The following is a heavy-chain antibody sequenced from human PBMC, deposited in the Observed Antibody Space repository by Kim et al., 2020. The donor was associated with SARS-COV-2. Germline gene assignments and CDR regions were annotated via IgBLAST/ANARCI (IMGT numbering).Heavy chain of an antibody. J-gene: IGHJ4*02. V-gene: IGHV4-4*07. CDR3: ATWFALDY. CDR2: TGNS. Sequence: TGNSDYNPSLKSRVSMSVDTSKNQLSLRLTSVTAADTAVYYCATWFALDYWGQGTLVTVFS. D-gene: IGHD3-10*01.